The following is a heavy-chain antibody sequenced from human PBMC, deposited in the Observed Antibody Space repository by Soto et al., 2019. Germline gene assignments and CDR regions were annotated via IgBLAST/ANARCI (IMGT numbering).Heavy chain of an antibody. CDR1: GGSFSGYY. J-gene: IGHJ4*02. CDR2: INHSGST. Sequence: PSETLSLTCAVYGGSFSGYYWSWIRQPPGKGLEWIGEINHSGSTNYNPSLKSRVTISVDTSKNQFSLRLSSVTAADTAAYYCARRTYYDFWSGYYTGIPGEGYFDYWGQGTLVTVSS. D-gene: IGHD3-3*01. V-gene: IGHV4-34*01. CDR3: ARRTYYDFWSGYYTGIPGEGYFDY.